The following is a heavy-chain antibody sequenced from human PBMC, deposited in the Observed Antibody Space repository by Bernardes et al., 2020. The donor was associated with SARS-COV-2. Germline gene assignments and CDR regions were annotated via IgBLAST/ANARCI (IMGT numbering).Heavy chain of an antibody. D-gene: IGHD6-13*01. V-gene: IGHV1-3*01. CDR1: GYTFTSYA. CDR2: INAGNGNT. CDR3: ATPGIAAPYYYYGMDV. Sequence: ASVKVSCKASGYTFTSYAMHWVRQAPGQRLEWMGWINAGNGNTKYSQKFQGRVTITRDTSASTAYMELSSLRSEDTAVYYCATPGIAAPYYYYGMDVWGQGTTVTVSS. J-gene: IGHJ6*02.